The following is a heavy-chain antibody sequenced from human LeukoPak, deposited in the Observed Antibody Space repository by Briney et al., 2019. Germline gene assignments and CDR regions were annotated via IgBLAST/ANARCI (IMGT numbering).Heavy chain of an antibody. J-gene: IGHJ4*02. V-gene: IGHV3-21*01. D-gene: IGHD6-19*01. CDR2: ISSSSSYI. Sequence: GGSLRLSCAASGFTFSSYSMNWVRQAPGKGLEWVSSISSSSSYIYYADSVKGRFTISRDNAKNSLYLQMSSLRAEDTAVYYCAREVQWLGNYFDYWGQGTLVTVSS. CDR3: AREVQWLGNYFDY. CDR1: GFTFSSYS.